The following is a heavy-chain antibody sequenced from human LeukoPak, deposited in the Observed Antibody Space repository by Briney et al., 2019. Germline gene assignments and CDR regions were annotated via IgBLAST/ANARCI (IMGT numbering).Heavy chain of an antibody. D-gene: IGHD2-21*02. Sequence: GESLKISCKGSGYTFTGYYMHWVRQAPGQGLEWMGWINPNSGGTNYAQKFQGRVTMTRDTSISTAYMELSRLRSDDTAVYYCARHYCGGDCYIRRGMDVWGQGTTVTVSS. J-gene: IGHJ6*02. CDR1: GYTFTGYY. CDR2: INPNSGGT. CDR3: ARHYCGGDCYIRRGMDV. V-gene: IGHV1-2*02.